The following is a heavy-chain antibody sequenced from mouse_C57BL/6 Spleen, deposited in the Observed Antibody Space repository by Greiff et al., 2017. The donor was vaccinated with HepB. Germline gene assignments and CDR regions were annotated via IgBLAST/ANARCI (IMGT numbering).Heavy chain of an antibody. CDR3: ARGTSMGYYAMDY. V-gene: IGHV5-4*01. D-gene: IGHD1-1*02. J-gene: IGHJ4*01. Sequence: EVQGVESGGGLVKPGGSLKLSCAASGFTFSSYAMSWVRQTPEKRLEWVATISDGGSYTYYPDNVKGRFTISRDNAKNNLYLQMSHLKSEDTAMYYCARGTSMGYYAMDYWGQGTSVTVSS. CDR1: GFTFSSYA. CDR2: ISDGGSYT.